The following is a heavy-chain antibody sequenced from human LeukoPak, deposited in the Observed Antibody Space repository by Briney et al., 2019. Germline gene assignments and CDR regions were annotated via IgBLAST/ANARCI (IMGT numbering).Heavy chain of an antibody. CDR3: VILRHTLVR. D-gene: IGHD3-10*01. Sequence: GGSLRLSCSVSGFTFSNYAMPWVRQAPGKGLEYVSGISSNGGSTYYADSVKGRFTISRDNSKNTLYLQMSSLRAEDTAVYYCVILRHTLVRWGQGTLVTVSS. J-gene: IGHJ4*02. V-gene: IGHV3-64D*06. CDR1: GFTFSNYA. CDR2: ISSNGGST.